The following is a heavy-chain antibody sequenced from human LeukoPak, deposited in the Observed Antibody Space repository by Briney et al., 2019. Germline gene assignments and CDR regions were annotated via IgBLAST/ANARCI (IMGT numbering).Heavy chain of an antibody. V-gene: IGHV1-69*13. D-gene: IGHD3-10*01. CDR3: ATVWVRGVIEPYYYYGMDV. CDR2: IIPIFGTA. J-gene: IGHJ6*02. CDR1: GGTFSSYS. Sequence: SVKVSCKASGGTFSSYSISWVRQAPGQGLEWMGGIIPIFGTANYAQKFQGRVTITADESTSTAYMELSSLRSEDTAVYYCATVWVRGVIEPYYYYGMDVWGQGTTVTVSS.